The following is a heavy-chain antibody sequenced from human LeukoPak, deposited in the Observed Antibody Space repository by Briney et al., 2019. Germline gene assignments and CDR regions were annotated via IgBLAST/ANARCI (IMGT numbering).Heavy chain of an antibody. CDR3: ARSMSGELLGEYYFDY. CDR2: IYSGGST. V-gene: IGHV3-66*02. Sequence: PGGSLRLSCAASGFTVSSNYMSWVRQAPGKGLEWVSVIYSGGSTYYADSVKGRFTISRDNSKNTLYLQMNSLRAEDTAVYYCARSMSGELLGEYYFDYWDQGTLVTVSS. J-gene: IGHJ4*02. D-gene: IGHD1-26*01. CDR1: GFTVSSNY.